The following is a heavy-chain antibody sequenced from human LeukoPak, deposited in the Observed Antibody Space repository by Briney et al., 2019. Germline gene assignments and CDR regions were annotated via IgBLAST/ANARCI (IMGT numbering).Heavy chain of an antibody. CDR3: ARAGAAEENWFDP. CDR1: GDSISSGDYY. V-gene: IGHV4-61*02. D-gene: IGHD6-13*01. CDR2: ISSSGST. Sequence: SETLSLTCTVSGDSISSGDYYWSWIRQPAGKGLEWIGRISSSGSTNYNPSLKSRVTISVDTSKNQFSLKLSSVTAADTAVYYCARAGAAEENWFDPWGQGTLVTVSS. J-gene: IGHJ5*02.